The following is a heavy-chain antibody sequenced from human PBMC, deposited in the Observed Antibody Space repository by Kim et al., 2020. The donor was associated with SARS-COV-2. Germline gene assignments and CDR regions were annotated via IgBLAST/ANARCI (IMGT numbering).Heavy chain of an antibody. CDR3: VIYSPSVGGFDI. Sequence: ASVKVSCKVFGYTLTKLFMHWVRQAPGKGLEWMGRLDPEDGEEFYAQKFQGRVTVTVDTSTDTAYMELSSLRSEDTAVYYCVIYSPSVGGFDIWGQETVITVSS. CDR2: LDPEDGEE. D-gene: IGHD5-12*01. V-gene: IGHV1-24*01. J-gene: IGHJ3*02. CDR1: GYTLTKLF.